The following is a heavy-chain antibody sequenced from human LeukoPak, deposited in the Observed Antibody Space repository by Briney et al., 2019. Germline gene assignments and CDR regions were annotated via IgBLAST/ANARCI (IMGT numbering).Heavy chain of an antibody. D-gene: IGHD3-22*01. CDR1: GLGFSSFS. CDR2: ITPTTSYI. CDR3: ARSRRTSDSSGYYYYYDY. Sequence: PGGSLRLSCAASGLGFSSFSFNWIRQAPGKGLEWVSSITPTTSYIYYADSVRGRFTISRENAKNSLYLQMNSLRAEDTAVYYCARSRRTSDSSGYYYYYDYWGQGTLVTVSS. J-gene: IGHJ4*02. V-gene: IGHV3-21*01.